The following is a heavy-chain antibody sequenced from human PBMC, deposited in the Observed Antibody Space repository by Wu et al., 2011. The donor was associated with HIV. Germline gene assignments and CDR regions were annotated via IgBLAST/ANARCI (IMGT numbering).Heavy chain of an antibody. D-gene: IGHD3-10*01. V-gene: IGHV1-69*05. CDR2: IMPIFGAA. J-gene: IGHJ6*03. Sequence: QVQLVQSGAEVKKPGSSVKVSCKASGGSFSSYALSWVRQAPGQGLEWMGGIMPIFGAARYAQKLQGRVTMTTDTSTSTAYMELRSLRSDDTAVYYCARVSGIGYYYYYMDVWGKGTTVTVSS. CDR3: ARVSGIGYYYYYMDV. CDR1: GGSFSSYA.